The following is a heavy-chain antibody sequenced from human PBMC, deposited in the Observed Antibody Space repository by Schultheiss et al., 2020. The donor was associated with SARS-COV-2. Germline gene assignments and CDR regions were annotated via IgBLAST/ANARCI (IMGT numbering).Heavy chain of an antibody. V-gene: IGHV4-34*01. J-gene: IGHJ3*01. CDR1: GGSFSGYY. CDR3: ARAPDYDVLTGSYADAFDF. Sequence: SETLSLTCGVYGGSFSGYYWSWIRQPPGKGLEWVGEITHSGSTNYNPSLKSRVTISVDTSKNQFSLKLSSVTAADTAVYYCARAPDYDVLTGSYADAFDFWGQGTVVTVSS. CDR2: ITHSGST. D-gene: IGHD3-9*01.